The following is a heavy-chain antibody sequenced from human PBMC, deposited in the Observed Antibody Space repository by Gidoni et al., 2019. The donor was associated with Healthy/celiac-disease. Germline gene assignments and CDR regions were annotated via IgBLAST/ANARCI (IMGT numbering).Heavy chain of an antibody. CDR3: TTDRLGFSVWFDP. CDR1: GFTLSNAW. V-gene: IGHV3-15*01. CDR2: IKSKTDGGTT. J-gene: IGHJ5*02. Sequence: EVHLVASGGGLVKPGGSLRLSCPSSGFTLSNAWISWVRQAPGKGLEWVGRIKSKTDGGTTDYAAPVKGRFTISRDDSKNTLYLQMNSLKTEDTAVYYCTTDRLGFSVWFDPWGQGTLVTVSS. D-gene: IGHD3-16*01.